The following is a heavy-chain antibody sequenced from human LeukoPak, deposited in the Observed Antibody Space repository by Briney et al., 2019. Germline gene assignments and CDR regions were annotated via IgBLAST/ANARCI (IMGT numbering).Heavy chain of an antibody. J-gene: IGHJ5*02. CDR3: ARSPKVRGVKSSHP. Sequence: SETLSLTCTVSGGSISSSSYYWSWIRQPPGKGLEWIGEINHSGSTNYNPSLKSRVTISVDTSKNQFSLKLSSVTAADTAVYYCARSPKVRGVKSSHPWGQGTLVTVSS. CDR1: GGSISSSSYY. CDR2: INHSGST. D-gene: IGHD3-10*01. V-gene: IGHV4-39*07.